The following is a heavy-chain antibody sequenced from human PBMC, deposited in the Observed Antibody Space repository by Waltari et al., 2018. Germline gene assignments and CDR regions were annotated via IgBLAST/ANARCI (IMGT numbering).Heavy chain of an antibody. CDR2: LSSDGGIK. Sequence: QVQLVESGGGVVQPGESLRLSCAASGFTFSNYVIHWVRQAPGKGLGGVAVLSSDGGIKYYAESVEGRFTISRDNSRNTLYLQMHSLRVEDTGLYYCARDPIAARPDYFDYWGQGTLVTVSS. D-gene: IGHD6-6*01. J-gene: IGHJ4*02. V-gene: IGHV3-30*04. CDR1: GFTFSNYV. CDR3: ARDPIAARPDYFDY.